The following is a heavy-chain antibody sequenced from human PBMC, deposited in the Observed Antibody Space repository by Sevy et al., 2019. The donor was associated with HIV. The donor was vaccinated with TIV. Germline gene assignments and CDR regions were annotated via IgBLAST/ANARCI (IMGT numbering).Heavy chain of an antibody. Sequence: GGSLRLSCAASGFTFGTFGMHWVRQAPGKGLEWVSVISYDGSSKYYGDSVKGRFIISGDNSKNTLYLQMSGLRPEDTAMYYCAKDFTGYNGMDVWGQGTTVTVSS. V-gene: IGHV3-30*18. D-gene: IGHD3-9*01. CDR1: GFTFGTFG. CDR2: ISYDGSSK. J-gene: IGHJ6*02. CDR3: AKDFTGYNGMDV.